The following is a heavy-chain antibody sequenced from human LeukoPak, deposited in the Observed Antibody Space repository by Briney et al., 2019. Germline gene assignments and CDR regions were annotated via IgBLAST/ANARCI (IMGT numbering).Heavy chain of an antibody. J-gene: IGHJ4*02. V-gene: IGHV3-69-1*02. CDR1: GFTFSDYD. CDR3: GRAFPPLRTASAGDL. Sequence: GGSLRLSCSASGFTFSDYDMNWVRQAPGKGLEWVSSISGLSTHIYYGDSVKGRFSISRDNAKNSVYLQMNSLGVEDTAIYYCGRAFPPLRTASAGDLWGQGILVTVS. D-gene: IGHD3-16*01. CDR2: ISGLSTHI.